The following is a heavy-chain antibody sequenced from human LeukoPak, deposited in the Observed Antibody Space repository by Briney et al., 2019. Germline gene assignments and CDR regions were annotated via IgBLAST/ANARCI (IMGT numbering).Heavy chain of an antibody. CDR3: ARDLKSSGYYYVGPFDY. D-gene: IGHD3-22*01. V-gene: IGHV4-61*02. J-gene: IGHJ4*02. CDR1: GVSISSDSYY. CDR2: IYTSGST. Sequence: SETLSLTCTVSGVSISSDSYYWSWIRQPAGKGLVWIGRIYTSGSTNYNPSLKSRVTMSVDTSKNQFSLKLSSVTAADTAVYYCARDLKSSGYYYVGPFDYWGQGTLVTVSS.